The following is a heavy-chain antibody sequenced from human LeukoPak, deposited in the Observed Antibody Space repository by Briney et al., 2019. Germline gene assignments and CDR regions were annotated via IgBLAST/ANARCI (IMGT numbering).Heavy chain of an antibody. V-gene: IGHV5-51*03. CDR1: GYSFTNYW. Sequence: GESLKISCKGSGYSFTNYWIGWVRQMPGKGLEWMGIIYPGDSDTRYSPSSQGQVTISVDKSISTAYLQWSSLKASDTAMFYCARLQIQLWGDDFDIWGQGTMVIVSS. CDR2: IYPGDSDT. D-gene: IGHD5-18*01. CDR3: ARLQIQLWGDDFDI. J-gene: IGHJ3*02.